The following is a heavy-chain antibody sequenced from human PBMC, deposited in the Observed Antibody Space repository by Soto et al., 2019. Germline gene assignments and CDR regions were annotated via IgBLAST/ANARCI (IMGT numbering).Heavy chain of an antibody. Sequence: SETLSLTCTVSGGSISSSSYYWGWIRQPPGKGLEWIGSIYYSGSTYYNPSLKSRVTISVDTSKNQFSLKLSSVTAADTAVYYCEGSYGSGSYWTNYYYYMDVWGKGTTVTVSS. D-gene: IGHD3-10*01. J-gene: IGHJ6*03. CDR2: IYYSGST. CDR3: EGSYGSGSYWTNYYYYMDV. CDR1: GGSISSSSYY. V-gene: IGHV4-39*01.